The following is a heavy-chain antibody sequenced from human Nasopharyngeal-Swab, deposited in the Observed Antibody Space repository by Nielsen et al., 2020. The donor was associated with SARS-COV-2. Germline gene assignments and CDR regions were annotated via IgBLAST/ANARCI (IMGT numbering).Heavy chain of an antibody. CDR2: LNGDATTV. D-gene: IGHD7-27*01. V-gene: IGHV3-74*01. Sequence: GGSLRLSCAGSGFTFSSSWLHWVPHAPGEGLVWVARLNGDATTVDYADSVKGRFTISRDNAKNTLYLQMNGLRDEDTAIYYCARAGEYRFDYWGQGTLVTVSS. J-gene: IGHJ4*02. CDR1: GFTFSSSW. CDR3: ARAGEYRFDY.